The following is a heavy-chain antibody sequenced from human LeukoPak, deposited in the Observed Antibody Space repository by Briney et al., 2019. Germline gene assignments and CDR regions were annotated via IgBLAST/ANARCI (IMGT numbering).Heavy chain of an antibody. J-gene: IGHJ6*03. V-gene: IGHV4-59*11. CDR1: GGSISSHF. D-gene: IGHD6-25*01. CDR2: IYFSGST. CDR3: ARSERRAQKDTYYNHYYYMDV. Sequence: SETLSLTCVVSGGSISSHFWSWIRQPPGKGLEWFGIIYFSGSTNYNPSLKSRVTISVDTSNDHFSLRLTSVTAADTAVYYCARSERRAQKDTYYNHYYYMDVWGRGTTVTVSS.